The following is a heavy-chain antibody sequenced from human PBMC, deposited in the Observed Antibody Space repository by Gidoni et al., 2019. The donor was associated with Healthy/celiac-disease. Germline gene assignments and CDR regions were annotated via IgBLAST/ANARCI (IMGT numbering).Heavy chain of an antibody. J-gene: IGHJ6*02. D-gene: IGHD2-15*01. Sequence: QVQLVQSGAEVKKPGSSVKVSCKASGGTFSSYAISWVRQAPGQGLEWMGGIIPIFGTANYAQKFQGRVTIPADKATSTAYMELSSLRSEDTAVYYCAGRGVAATNGDYYYGMDVWGQGTTVTVSS. CDR1: GGTFSSYA. V-gene: IGHV1-69*06. CDR3: AGRGVAATNGDYYYGMDV. CDR2: IIPIFGTA.